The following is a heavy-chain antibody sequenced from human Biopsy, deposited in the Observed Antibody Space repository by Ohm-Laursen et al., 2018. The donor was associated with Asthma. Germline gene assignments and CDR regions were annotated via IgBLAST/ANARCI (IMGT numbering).Heavy chain of an antibody. CDR2: IFAANSET. V-gene: IGHV5-51*01. CDR3: ARFIDGTFFVDY. D-gene: IGHD2/OR15-2a*01. Sequence: DSLKFSCKASGSTFRASWFGWVRQLPGKGLAWLGIIFAANSETKYSPSFQGQVTISADMSISTAFLQWSSLKASDTAIYYCARFIDGTFFVDYWGQGTLATVSS. J-gene: IGHJ4*02. CDR1: GSTFRASW.